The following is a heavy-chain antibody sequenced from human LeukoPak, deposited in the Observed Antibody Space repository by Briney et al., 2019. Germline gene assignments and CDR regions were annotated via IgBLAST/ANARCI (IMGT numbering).Heavy chain of an antibody. Sequence: GGSLRLSCAASGFSFSTYGMHWVRQAPGKGLEWVAFIRYDGGLQRYADSVKGRFTISRDNSKSTLYLQMNSLRAEDTAVYYCARDCSSTSCSSAHWGQGTLVTVSS. J-gene: IGHJ4*02. D-gene: IGHD2-2*01. V-gene: IGHV3-30*02. CDR3: ARDCSSTSCSSAH. CDR2: IRYDGGLQ. CDR1: GFSFSTYG.